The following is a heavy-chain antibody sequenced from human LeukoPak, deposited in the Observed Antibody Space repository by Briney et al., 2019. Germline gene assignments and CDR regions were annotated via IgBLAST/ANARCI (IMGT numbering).Heavy chain of an antibody. CDR2: ISAYNGNT. CDR1: GYTFTSYG. Sequence: ASVKVSCKASGYTFTSYGISWVRQAPGQGLEWMGWISAYNGNTNYAQKLQGRVTMTTDTSTSTAYMELRSLRSDDTAVYYCARDLGYCTNGVCYEAYYWGQGTLVTVSS. D-gene: IGHD2-8*01. CDR3: ARDLGYCTNGVCYEAYY. J-gene: IGHJ4*02. V-gene: IGHV1-18*01.